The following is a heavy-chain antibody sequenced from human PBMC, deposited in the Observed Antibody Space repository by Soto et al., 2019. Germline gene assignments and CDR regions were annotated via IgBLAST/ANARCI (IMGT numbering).Heavy chain of an antibody. Sequence: PGGSLRLSCAASGFTFSSYGMHWVRQAPGKGLERVAVISYDGSNKYYADSVKGRFTISRDNSKNTLYLQMNSLRAEDTAVYYCSKFPLRFGGLKGSYYYGMDVWGQGTTVTVSS. CDR3: SKFPLRFGGLKGSYYYGMDV. CDR2: ISYDGSNK. J-gene: IGHJ6*02. V-gene: IGHV3-30*18. CDR1: GFTFSSYG. D-gene: IGHD3-10*01.